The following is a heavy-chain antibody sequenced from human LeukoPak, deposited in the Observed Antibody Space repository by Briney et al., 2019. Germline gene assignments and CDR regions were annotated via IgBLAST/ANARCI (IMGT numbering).Heavy chain of an antibody. CDR3: ARDIRGYNPFDY. Sequence: PGGSLRLSCAASGFTFSSYAMSWVRQAPGKGLEWVSVIYSDGRTNYADSVKGRFTISRDNSKNTLYLQMNSLRAEDTAMYYCARDIRGYNPFDYWGQGTLVTVSS. V-gene: IGHV3-66*01. J-gene: IGHJ4*02. D-gene: IGHD5-24*01. CDR2: IYSDGRT. CDR1: GFTFSSYA.